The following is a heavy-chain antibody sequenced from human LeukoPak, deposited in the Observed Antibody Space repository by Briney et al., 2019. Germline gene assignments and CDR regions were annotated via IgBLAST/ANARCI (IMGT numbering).Heavy chain of an antibody. CDR1: GFTFSSYA. V-gene: IGHV3-30-3*01. D-gene: IGHD5-12*01. CDR3: ARHRVATIVATILTFDY. Sequence: GGSLRLSCAASGFTFSSYAMHWVRQAPGKGLKWVAVISYDRSNKYYAESMKGRFTISRDNSKNSLYLQMNSLRAEDTAVYYCARHRVATIVATILTFDYWGQGTLVTVSS. J-gene: IGHJ4*02. CDR2: ISYDRSNK.